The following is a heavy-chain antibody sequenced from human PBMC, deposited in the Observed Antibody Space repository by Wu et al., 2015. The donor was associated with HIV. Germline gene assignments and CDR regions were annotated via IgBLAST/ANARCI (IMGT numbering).Heavy chain of an antibody. D-gene: IGHD6-13*01. Sequence: QVQLVQSGAEVKKPGASVKVSCKVSGYTLTELSMHWVRQAPGKGLEWMGGFDPEDGETIYAQKFQGRVTMTEDTSTDTAYMELSSLRSEDTAVYYCDQNNRIVATGIDYYHYYGMDVWGQGTTVTVXS. CDR2: FDPEDGET. CDR3: DQNNRIVATGIDYYHYYGMDV. J-gene: IGHJ6*02. V-gene: IGHV1-24*01. CDR1: GYTLTELS.